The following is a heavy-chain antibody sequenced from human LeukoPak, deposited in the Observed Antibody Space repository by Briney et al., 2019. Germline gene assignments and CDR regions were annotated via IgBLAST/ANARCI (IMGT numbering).Heavy chain of an antibody. CDR3: AKDGLHSSGYYFDY. D-gene: IGHD3-22*01. J-gene: IGHJ4*02. CDR2: ISWNSGSI. CDR1: VFTLDDYS. V-gene: IGHV3-9*01. Sequence: GGSLRLSCAASVFTLDDYSMRWVRQAQWKGLEWVSGISWNSGSIGYADSVKGRFTISRDNAKNSLYLQMNSLRAEDTALYYCAKDGLHSSGYYFDYWGQGTLVTVSS.